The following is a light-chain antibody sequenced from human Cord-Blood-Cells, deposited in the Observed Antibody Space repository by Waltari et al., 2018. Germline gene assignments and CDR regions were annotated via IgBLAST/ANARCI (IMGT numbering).Light chain of an antibody. J-gene: IGLJ2*01. CDR1: KLGDKY. Sequence: SYELTQPPSVSVSPGQTASITCSGDKLGDKYACWYQQKPGQSPVLVIYQDSKRPSGIPVRFSGPNSWNTATLTISGTQAMDEADYYCQAWDSSTVVFGGGTKLTVL. CDR3: QAWDSSTVV. CDR2: QDS. V-gene: IGLV3-1*01.